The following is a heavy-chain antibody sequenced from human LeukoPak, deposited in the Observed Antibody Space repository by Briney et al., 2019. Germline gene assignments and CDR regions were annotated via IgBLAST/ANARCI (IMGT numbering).Heavy chain of an antibody. CDR3: ARAQGITIFGVVTHAFDI. J-gene: IGHJ3*02. Sequence: PSETLSLTCTVSGGSISSSSYYWGWIRQPPGKGLEWIGSIYYSGSTYYNPSLKSRVTISVDTSKNQFSLKLSSVTAADTAVYYCARAQGITIFGVVTHAFDIWGQGTMVTVSS. CDR2: IYYSGST. CDR1: GGSISSSSYY. V-gene: IGHV4-39*07. D-gene: IGHD3-3*01.